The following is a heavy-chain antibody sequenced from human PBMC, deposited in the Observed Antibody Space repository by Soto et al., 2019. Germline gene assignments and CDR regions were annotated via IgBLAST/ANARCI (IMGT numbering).Heavy chain of an antibody. CDR2: INGDGSST. J-gene: IGHJ5*02. CDR3: ARRGQEGPGLAH. V-gene: IGHV3-74*01. Sequence: EVQLVESGGNLIQPGGSLRLSCAASGFTFSSYWMHWVRQAPGKGLVWVSRINGDGSSTSYVDSVKGRFTISRDNAKNTLYLQMNSLSVEDTAVYYCARRGQEGPGLAHWGQGTLVTVSS. CDR1: GFTFSSYW.